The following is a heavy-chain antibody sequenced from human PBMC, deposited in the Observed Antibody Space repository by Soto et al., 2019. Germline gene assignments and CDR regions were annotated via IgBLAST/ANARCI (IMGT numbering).Heavy chain of an antibody. CDR3: ARSLPFFDWLLYGLYFDY. D-gene: IGHD3-9*01. CDR2: IYPGDSDT. V-gene: IGHV5-51*01. J-gene: IGHJ4*02. CDR1: GYNFDTYW. Sequence: PGESLKISCKGFGYNFDTYWIGWVRQRPGKGLEWMGIIYPGDSDTRYDPAFQGQVTISVDTSINTAYLQWSSLQASDTATYYCARSLPFFDWLLYGLYFDYWGQGTLVTVSS.